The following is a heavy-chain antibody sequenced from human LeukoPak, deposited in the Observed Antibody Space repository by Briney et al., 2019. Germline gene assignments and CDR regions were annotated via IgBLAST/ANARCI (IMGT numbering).Heavy chain of an antibody. J-gene: IGHJ4*02. D-gene: IGHD3-22*01. Sequence: ASVKVSCKASGYTFTSYAMNWVRQAPGQGLEWMGWINTNTGNPTYAQGFTGRFVFSLDTSVSTAYLQISSLKAEDTAVYYCARGGFTMIAVDFDYWGQGTLVTVSS. CDR3: ARGGFTMIAVDFDY. V-gene: IGHV7-4-1*02. CDR1: GYTFTSYA. CDR2: INTNTGNP.